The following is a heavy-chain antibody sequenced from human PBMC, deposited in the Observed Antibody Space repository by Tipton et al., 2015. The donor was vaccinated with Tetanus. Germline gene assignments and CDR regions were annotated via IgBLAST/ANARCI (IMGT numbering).Heavy chain of an antibody. J-gene: IGHJ5*02. Sequence: LSLTCAVYGGSFSEYYWSWVRQPPGKGLEWVSVIYSGGSSTYYADSVKGRFTISRDNSKNTLYLQMNSLRAEDTAVYYCGSITAGTWGQGTLVTVSS. V-gene: IGHV3-23*03. D-gene: IGHD3-10*01. CDR1: GGSFSEYY. CDR2: IYSGGSST. CDR3: GSITAGT.